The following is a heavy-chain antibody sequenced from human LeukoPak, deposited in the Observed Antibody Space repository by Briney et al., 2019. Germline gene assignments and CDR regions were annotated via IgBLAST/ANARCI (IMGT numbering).Heavy chain of an antibody. V-gene: IGHV3-48*03. CDR3: AIRDGYNGSGGY. CDR2: ISSSGTTI. CDR1: GFTFSTYE. Sequence: GGSLRLSCAASGFTFSTYEVNWVRQAPGKGLEWVSYISSSGTTIYYADSVKGRFTISRDNAKNSLYLQMNSLRAEDTAVYYCAIRDGYNGSGGYWGQGTLVTVSS. D-gene: IGHD5-24*01. J-gene: IGHJ4*02.